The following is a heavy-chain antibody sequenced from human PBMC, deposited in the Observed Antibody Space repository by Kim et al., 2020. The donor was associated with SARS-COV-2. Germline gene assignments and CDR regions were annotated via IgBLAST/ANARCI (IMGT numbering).Heavy chain of an antibody. J-gene: IGHJ5*02. V-gene: IGHV4-31*02. D-gene: IGHD2-21*01. Sequence: YDNPTLKSRVTISVDTSKIQFSLKLRSVTAADTAVYYCASGWGGPSWFDPWGQGTLVTVSS. CDR3: ASGWGGPSWFDP.